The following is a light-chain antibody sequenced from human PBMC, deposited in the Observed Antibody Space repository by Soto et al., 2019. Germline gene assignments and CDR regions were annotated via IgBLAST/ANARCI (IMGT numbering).Light chain of an antibody. J-gene: IGKJ1*01. V-gene: IGKV3-20*01. CDR2: GAS. CDR3: QQYGSSGT. CDR1: QSVSNNY. Sequence: EIVLTQSPGTLSLSAGERATLSCRASQSVSNNYLAWYQQKPGQAPRPLIYGASNRATGIPDRFSGSGSGTDFTLTIGRLEPEDFAVYYCQQYGSSGTFGQGTKVDIK.